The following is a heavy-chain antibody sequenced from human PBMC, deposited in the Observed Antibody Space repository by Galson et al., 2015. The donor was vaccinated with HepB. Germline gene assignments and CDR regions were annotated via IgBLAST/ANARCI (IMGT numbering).Heavy chain of an antibody. V-gene: IGHV1-69*13. CDR3: AREGSGSYYNPYYFDY. CDR1: GGTFSSYA. J-gene: IGHJ4*02. D-gene: IGHD3-10*01. Sequence: SVKVSCKASGGTFSSYAISWVRQAPGQGLEWIGGIIPIFGTANYAQKFQGRVTITADESTSTAYMELSSLRSEDTAVYYCAREGSGSYYNPYYFDYWGQGTLVTVSS. CDR2: IIPIFGTA.